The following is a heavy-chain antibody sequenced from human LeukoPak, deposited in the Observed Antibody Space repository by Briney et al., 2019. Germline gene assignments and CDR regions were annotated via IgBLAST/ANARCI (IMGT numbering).Heavy chain of an antibody. J-gene: IGHJ4*02. D-gene: IGHD3-22*01. V-gene: IGHV3-21*01. CDR2: ISSTSDYI. Sequence: GGSLRLSCAASGFTFSSYSMSWVRRAPGKGLEWVSSISSTSDYIYYADSVKGRFTISRDNARNSLYLQMNSLRAEDTAMYYCARPYYDSSGPSPGYWGQGTLVAVSS. CDR3: ARPYYDSSGPSPGY. CDR1: GFTFSSYS.